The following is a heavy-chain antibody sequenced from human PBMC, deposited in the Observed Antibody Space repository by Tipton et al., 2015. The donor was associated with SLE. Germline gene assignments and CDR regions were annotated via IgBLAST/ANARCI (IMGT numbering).Heavy chain of an antibody. D-gene: IGHD6-13*01. J-gene: IGHJ4*02. CDR2: INHSGSA. Sequence: TLSLTCAVYGGSFSGNYWNWIRQPPGKGLEWIGEINHSGSAKYNPALKSRVTISVDTSKNQFSLKLSSVTAADTAVYYCARPAEAAAGLFDYWGQGTLVTVSS. CDR3: ARPAEAAAGLFDY. V-gene: IGHV4-34*01. CDR1: GGSFSGNY.